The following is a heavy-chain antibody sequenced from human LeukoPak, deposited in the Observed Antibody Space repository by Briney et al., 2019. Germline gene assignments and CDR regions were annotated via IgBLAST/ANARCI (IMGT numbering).Heavy chain of an antibody. J-gene: IGHJ6*03. V-gene: IGHV1-69*05. CDR3: ASAPRLAARPWGYYYHMDV. D-gene: IGHD6-6*01. CDR2: IIPIFGTA. Sequence: SVKVSCKASGGTFSSYAISWVRQAPGQGLEWMGGIIPIFGTANYAQRFQGRVTITTDESTSTAYMELISLRSEDTVVYYCASAPRLAARPWGYYYHMDVWGKGTTVTVSS. CDR1: GGTFSSYA.